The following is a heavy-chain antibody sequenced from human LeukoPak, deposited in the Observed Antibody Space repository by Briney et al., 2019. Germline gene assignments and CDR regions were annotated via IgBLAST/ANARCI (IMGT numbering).Heavy chain of an antibody. CDR1: GGSFSGYY. CDR2: INHSGST. D-gene: IGHD1-1*01. Sequence: PSETLSLTCAVYGGSFSGYYWSWIRQPPGKGLEWIGEINHSGSTNYNPSLKSRVTISVDTSKNQFSLQLNSVTPEDTAVYYCARRASTGTMDYWGQGTLVTVSS. CDR3: ARRASTGTMDY. J-gene: IGHJ4*02. V-gene: IGHV4-34*01.